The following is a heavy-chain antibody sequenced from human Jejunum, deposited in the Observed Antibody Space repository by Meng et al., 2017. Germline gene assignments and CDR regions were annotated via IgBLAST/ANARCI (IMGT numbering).Heavy chain of an antibody. CDR3: ARGGRDDYNVPHY. CDR2: INPDNGVT. CDR1: GDTFIGYY. J-gene: IGHJ4*02. D-gene: IGHD5-24*01. V-gene: IGHV1-2*06. Sequence: QVQLVQSGAEVKKPGASVKVPCKTSGDTFIGYYMHWVRQAPGQGLEWMGRINPDNGVTNSAQRFQGRVTMTRDTSITTAYMELNRLTSGDTAFYYCARGGRDDYNVPHYWGQGTLVTVSS.